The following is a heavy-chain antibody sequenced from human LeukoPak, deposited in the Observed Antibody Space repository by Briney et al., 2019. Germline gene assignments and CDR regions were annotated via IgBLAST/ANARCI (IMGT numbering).Heavy chain of an antibody. CDR3: ARERRVYYMDV. CDR1: GGSISSGSYY. V-gene: IGHV4-61*02. D-gene: IGHD3-3*01. CDR2: IYTSGST. J-gene: IGHJ6*03. Sequence: SETLSLTCTVSGGSISSGSYYWRWIRQPAGKGLEWTGRIYTSGSTNYNPSLKSRVTISVDTSKNQFSLKLSSVTAADTAVYYCARERRVYYMDVWGKGTTVTVSS.